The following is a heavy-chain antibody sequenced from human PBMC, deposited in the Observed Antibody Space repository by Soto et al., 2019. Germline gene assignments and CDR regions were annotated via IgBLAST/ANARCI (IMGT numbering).Heavy chain of an antibody. CDR1: GFTFSNAW. J-gene: IGHJ4*02. CDR3: TRPYYYDSNGYYY. CDR2: IKSKTDGETT. V-gene: IGHV3-15*07. Sequence: EVQLVESGGGLVKPGGSLRLSCAASGFTFSNAWMNWVRQAPGKGLEWVGRIKSKTDGETTDYDAPVKGRFTISRDDSKTTLYLQMNSLKIEDTAVYYCTRPYYYDSNGYYYWGQGTLVTVSS. D-gene: IGHD3-22*01.